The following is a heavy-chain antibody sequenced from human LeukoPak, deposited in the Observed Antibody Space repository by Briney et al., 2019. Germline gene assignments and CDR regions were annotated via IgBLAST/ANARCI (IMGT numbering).Heavy chain of an antibody. CDR1: GYTFTSYG. D-gene: IGHD3-10*01. Sequence: GASVKVSCKASGYTFTSYGISWVRQAPGQGLEWMGWISAYNGNTNYAQKLQGRVTMTTDTSTSTVYMELRSLRSDDTAVYYCARDTHYYGSGSSYWGQGTLVTVSS. J-gene: IGHJ4*02. V-gene: IGHV1-18*04. CDR2: ISAYNGNT. CDR3: ARDTHYYGSGSSY.